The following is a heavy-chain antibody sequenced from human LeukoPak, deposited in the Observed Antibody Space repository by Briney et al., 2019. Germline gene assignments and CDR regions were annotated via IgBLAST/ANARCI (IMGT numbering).Heavy chain of an antibody. CDR1: GYTFTSYD. D-gene: IGHD3-22*01. CDR2: MNPNSGNT. V-gene: IGHV1-8*01. Sequence: ASVKVSCKASGYTFTSYDINWVRQATGQGLEWMGWMNPNSGNTGYAQKFQGRVTMTRNTSISTAYMELSSLRSEDTAVYYCTSDTYYYDSTGLGHWFGPWGQGTLVTVSS. J-gene: IGHJ5*02. CDR3: TSDTYYYDSTGLGHWFGP.